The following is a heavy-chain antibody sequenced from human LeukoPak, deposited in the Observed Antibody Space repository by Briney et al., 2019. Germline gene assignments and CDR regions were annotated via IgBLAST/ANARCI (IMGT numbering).Heavy chain of an antibody. CDR3: ASNNWPYVNWFDP. V-gene: IGHV1-8*02. Sequence: ASVKVSCKASGYTFTSYDINWVRQAPGQGLEWMGWMNPNSGNTGYAQKFQGRVTMTRNTSISTAYMELNSLKSEDTAVYYCASNNWPYVNWFDPWGQGTLVIVSS. J-gene: IGHJ5*02. D-gene: IGHD1-20*01. CDR2: MNPNSGNT. CDR1: GYTFTSYD.